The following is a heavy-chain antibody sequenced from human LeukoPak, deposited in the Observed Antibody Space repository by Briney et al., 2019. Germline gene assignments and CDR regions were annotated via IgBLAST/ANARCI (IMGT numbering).Heavy chain of an antibody. CDR1: GFTLSSYA. CDR3: AKDLDILTGYRSVNWFDP. V-gene: IGHV3-23*01. J-gene: IGHJ5*02. Sequence: GGSLRLSCAASGFTLSSYAMSWVRQAPGKGLEWVSAISGSGGSTYCADSVKGRFTISRDNSKNTLYLQMNSLRAEDTAVYYCAKDLDILTGYRSVNWFDPWGQGTLVTVSS. D-gene: IGHD3-9*01. CDR2: ISGSGGST.